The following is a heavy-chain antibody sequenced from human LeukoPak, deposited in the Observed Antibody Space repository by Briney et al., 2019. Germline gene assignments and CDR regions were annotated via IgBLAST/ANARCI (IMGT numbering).Heavy chain of an antibody. Sequence: SETLSLTCSVSGGSISSYYWSWIRQPAGKGLEWIGRIYTSGSTNYNPSLKSRVTMSVDTSKNQFSLKLSSVTAADTAVYYCARHQASSGSPRFDYWGQGTLVTVSS. CDR1: GGSISSYY. V-gene: IGHV4-4*07. CDR2: IYTSGST. CDR3: ARHQASSGSPRFDY. D-gene: IGHD3-10*01. J-gene: IGHJ4*02.